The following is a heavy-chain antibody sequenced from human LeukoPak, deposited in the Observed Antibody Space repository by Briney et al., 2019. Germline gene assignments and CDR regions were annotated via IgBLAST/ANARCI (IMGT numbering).Heavy chain of an antibody. Sequence: GGSLRLSCAASGFTFSNAWTSWVRQAPGKGLEWVSIIYSAGTTDYSASVKGRFTFSRDNSKNTVHLQMNGLRVDDTAVYYCARAGAAAGTDYWGQGTLVTVSS. CDR3: ARAGAAAGTDY. CDR1: GFTFSNAW. J-gene: IGHJ4*02. D-gene: IGHD6-13*01. V-gene: IGHV3-66*01. CDR2: IYSAGTT.